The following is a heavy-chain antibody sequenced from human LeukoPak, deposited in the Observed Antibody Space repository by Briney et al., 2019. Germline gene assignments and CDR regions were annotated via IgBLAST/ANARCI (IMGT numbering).Heavy chain of an antibody. V-gene: IGHV3-74*03. CDR3: ARIASRDYFDY. CDR2: INSDGSST. D-gene: IGHD2-2*01. CDR1: GFTFSSYW. J-gene: IGHJ4*02. Sequence: PGGSLRLSCAASGFTFSSYWMHWVRQAPGKGLVRVSRINSDGSSTTYADSVKGRFTISRDNAKNTLYLQMNSLRAEDTAVYYCARIASRDYFDYWGQGTLVTVSS.